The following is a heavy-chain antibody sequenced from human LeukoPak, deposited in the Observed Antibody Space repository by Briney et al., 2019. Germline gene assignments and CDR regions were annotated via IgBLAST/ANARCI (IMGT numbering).Heavy chain of an antibody. V-gene: IGHV3-30-3*01. CDR2: ISYDGGNK. CDR3: GSGGKSSSWYVDY. Sequence: GRSLRLSCAASGFTFSTYAMHWVRQAPGKGLEWVAVISYDGGNKFYADSVKGRFTISRDNSKNTLYLQMNSLRAEDTAVYYCGSGGKSSSWYVDYWSQGTLVTVSS. D-gene: IGHD6-13*01. J-gene: IGHJ4*02. CDR1: GFTFSTYA.